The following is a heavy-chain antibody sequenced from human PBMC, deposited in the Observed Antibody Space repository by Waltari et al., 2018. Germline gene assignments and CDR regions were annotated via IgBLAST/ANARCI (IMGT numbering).Heavy chain of an antibody. D-gene: IGHD6-13*01. CDR2: INNGGVDK. Sequence: EVQLLESGGGVAQPGGSLTPSCAASGFSFTEYAMSWVRQTPDRGVEWVSGINNGGVDKDATDSVKGRFTISRDNSRNTLYLQMSSLRAEDTAVYYCAKEIGALGTPVFDYWGQGILVSVSS. J-gene: IGHJ4*02. CDR1: GFSFTEYA. V-gene: IGHV3-23*01. CDR3: AKEIGALGTPVFDY.